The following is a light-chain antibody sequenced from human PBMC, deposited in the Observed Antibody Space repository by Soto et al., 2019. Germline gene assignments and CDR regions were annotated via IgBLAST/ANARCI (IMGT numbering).Light chain of an antibody. Sequence: DIQMTQSPSTLSASVGDRVTITCRASQNINWYLACYQQKPGKAPKLLISEAASLPRGVPSRFSGSGSGTEFTLTISSLQPDDFATYYCQQYNTYWTFGKGTKV. CDR2: EAA. CDR1: QNINWY. V-gene: IGKV1-5*03. CDR3: QQYNTYWT. J-gene: IGKJ1*01.